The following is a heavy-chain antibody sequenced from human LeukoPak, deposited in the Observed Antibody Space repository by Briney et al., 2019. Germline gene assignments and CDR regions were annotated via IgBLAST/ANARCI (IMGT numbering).Heavy chain of an antibody. CDR3: ARRVFSAYYFDY. J-gene: IGHJ4*02. CDR2: IKQDGSEK. Sequence: GGSLRLSCAASGSTFSSYWMSWVRQAPGKGLEWVANIKQDGSEKYYVDSVKGRFTISRDNAKNSLYLQMNSLRAEDTAVYYCARRVFSAYYFDYWGQGTLVTVSS. CDR1: GSTFSSYW. V-gene: IGHV3-7*05. D-gene: IGHD3-16*01.